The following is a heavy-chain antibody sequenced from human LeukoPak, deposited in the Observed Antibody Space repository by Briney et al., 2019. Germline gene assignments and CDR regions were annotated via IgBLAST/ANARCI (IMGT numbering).Heavy chain of an antibody. Sequence: SGPTLVNPTQTLTLTCTFSGFSLSTSGVGVGWIRQPPGKALEWLALIYWNDDKRYSPSLKRRLTITKDTSKSQVVLTLTNMDPVDTATYYCAHRSLAYGDDYFDYWGQGTLVTVSS. CDR3: AHRSLAYGDDYFDY. CDR1: GFSLSTSGVG. D-gene: IGHD4-17*01. V-gene: IGHV2-5*01. J-gene: IGHJ4*02. CDR2: IYWNDDK.